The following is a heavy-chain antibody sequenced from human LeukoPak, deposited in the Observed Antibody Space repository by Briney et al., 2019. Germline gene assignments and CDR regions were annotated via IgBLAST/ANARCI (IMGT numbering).Heavy chain of an antibody. J-gene: IGHJ4*02. V-gene: IGHV3-30*03. CDR1: GFPFSSYG. CDR3: AGSWFYRDYFQY. D-gene: IGHD3-10*01. Sequence: GGSLRLSCAASGFPFSSYGMHWVRQAPGKGLEWVAVLSYDGSNEYYADSVKGRFTISRDNSKNTLYLQMNSLRVEDTAVYYCAGSWFYRDYFQYWGQGTLVTVSS. CDR2: LSYDGSNE.